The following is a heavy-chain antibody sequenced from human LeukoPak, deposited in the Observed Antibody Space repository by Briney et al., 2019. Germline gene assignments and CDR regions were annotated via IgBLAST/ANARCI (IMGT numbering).Heavy chain of an antibody. CDR3: YGANAEH. CDR2: TNTDGSST. D-gene: IGHD4-23*01. V-gene: IGHV3-74*03. Sequence: PGGSLRLSCAASGFTFSSYWMHWVRQAPGKGLVWVSCTNTDGSSTMYADSVKGRFTIARDNAKNTLYLQMSSLRAEDTAVYYCYGANAEHWGQGTLVTVSS. J-gene: IGHJ1*01. CDR1: GFTFSSYW.